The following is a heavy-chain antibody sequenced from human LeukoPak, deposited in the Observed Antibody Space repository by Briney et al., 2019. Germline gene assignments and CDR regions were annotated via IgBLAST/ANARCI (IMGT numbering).Heavy chain of an antibody. V-gene: IGHV4-61*02. Sequence: SETLSLTCTVSGGSISSGSYYWSWIRQPAGKGLEWIGRIYTSGSTNYNPSLKSRVTISVDTSKNQFSLKLSSVTAADTAVYYCARLVSRGGYSYGSPRGWFDPWGQGTLVTVSS. J-gene: IGHJ5*02. D-gene: IGHD5-18*01. CDR1: GGSISSGSYY. CDR3: ARLVSRGGYSYGSPRGWFDP. CDR2: IYTSGST.